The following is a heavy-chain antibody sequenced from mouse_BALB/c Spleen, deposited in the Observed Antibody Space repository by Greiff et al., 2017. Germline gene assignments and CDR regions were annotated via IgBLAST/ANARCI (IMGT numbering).Heavy chain of an antibody. Sequence: VQLQQSGPELVKPGASVKISCKASGYTFTDYNMHWVKQSHGKSLEWIGYIYPYNGGTGYNQKFKSKATLTVDNSSSTAYMELRSLTSEDSAVYYCARFSDSSGSAWFAYWGQGTLVTVSA. V-gene: IGHV1S29*02. CDR3: ARFSDSSGSAWFAY. CDR2: IYPYNGGT. D-gene: IGHD3-2*01. CDR1: GYTFTDYN. J-gene: IGHJ3*01.